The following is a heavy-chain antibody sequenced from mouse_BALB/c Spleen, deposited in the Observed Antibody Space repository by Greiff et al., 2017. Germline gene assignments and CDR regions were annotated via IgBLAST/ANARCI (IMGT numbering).Heavy chain of an antibody. J-gene: IGHJ4*01. CDR3: ARDGRGTGTSAMDY. Sequence: EVMLVESGGGLVKPGGSLKLSCAASGFTFSSYAMSWVRQSPEKRLEWVAEISSGGSYTYYPDTVTGRFTISRDNAKNTLYLEMSSLRSEDTAMYDCARDGRGTGTSAMDYWGQGTSVTVSS. V-gene: IGHV5-9-4*01. CDR2: ISSGGSYT. D-gene: IGHD4-1*01. CDR1: GFTFSSYA.